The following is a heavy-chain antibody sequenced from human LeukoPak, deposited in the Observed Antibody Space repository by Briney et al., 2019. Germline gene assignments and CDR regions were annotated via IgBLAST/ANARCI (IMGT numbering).Heavy chain of an antibody. J-gene: IGHJ4*02. V-gene: IGHV4-59*08. Sequence: SETLSLSCTVSGGSISNYYWSWIRQSPEKGLEWIGYIHDSGSTNYNPSLKSRVTISVDTSKNQFSLKLSSVTAADTAVYYCARLDAAAGRYLQFFYWGQGTLVTVSS. D-gene: IGHD5-24*01. CDR2: IHDSGST. CDR3: ARLDAAAGRYLQFFY. CDR1: GGSISNYY.